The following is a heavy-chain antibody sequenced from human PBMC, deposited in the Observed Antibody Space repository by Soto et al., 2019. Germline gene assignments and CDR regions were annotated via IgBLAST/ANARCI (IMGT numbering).Heavy chain of an antibody. Sequence: EVQLVESGGGLVQPGRSLRVSCAASGFTFDDYAMHWVRQAPGKGLEWVSGISWNSGGIGYADSVKGRFTISRDNAKNPLYLQMNSLRPEDTALYYRAKDSQSSGRNWFDPWGQGTLVTVSS. J-gene: IGHJ5*02. CDR3: AKDSQSSGRNWFDP. CDR2: ISWNSGGI. V-gene: IGHV3-9*01. D-gene: IGHD2-15*01. CDR1: GFTFDDYA.